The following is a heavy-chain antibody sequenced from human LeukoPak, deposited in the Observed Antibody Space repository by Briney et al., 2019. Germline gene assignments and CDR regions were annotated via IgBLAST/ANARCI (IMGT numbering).Heavy chain of an antibody. D-gene: IGHD3-10*01. CDR1: GFPFSSHG. CDR3: ARGNLWFGELVY. Sequence: GGSLRLSCAGSGFPFSSHGMNWVRQAPGKGLEWVSSISSSPSYIYYADSVQGRITISRDNAKNSLYLQMNSLRAEDTAVYYCARGNLWFGELVYWGQGTLVTVSS. V-gene: IGHV3-21*01. J-gene: IGHJ4*02. CDR2: ISSSPSYI.